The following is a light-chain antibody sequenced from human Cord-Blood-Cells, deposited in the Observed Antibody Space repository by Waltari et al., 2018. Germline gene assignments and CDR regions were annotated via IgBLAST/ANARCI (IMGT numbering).Light chain of an antibody. Sequence: EIVMTQSPATLSVSPGERATLSCRARQSVSSNLAWYQQKPGQAPRLLIYGASTRATGIPARFSGSGSGTEFTLTISRLQSEDFAVYYCQQYNNWPLTFGGGTKVEIK. CDR1: QSVSSN. CDR2: GAS. V-gene: IGKV3-15*01. CDR3: QQYNNWPLT. J-gene: IGKJ4*01.